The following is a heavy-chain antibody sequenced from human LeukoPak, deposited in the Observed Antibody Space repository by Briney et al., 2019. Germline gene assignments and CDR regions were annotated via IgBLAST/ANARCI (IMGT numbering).Heavy chain of an antibody. V-gene: IGHV3-11*01. CDR1: GFTFSDYY. J-gene: IGHJ4*02. D-gene: IGHD6-6*01. CDR2: ISSSGSTI. CDR3: AKAIREYSSSSGFDY. Sequence: GGSLRLSCAASGFTFSDYYMGWIRQAPGKGLEWISYISSSGSTIYYADSVKGRFTISRDNAKNSLYLQMNSLRAEDTAVYYCAKAIREYSSSSGFDYWGQGTLVTVSS.